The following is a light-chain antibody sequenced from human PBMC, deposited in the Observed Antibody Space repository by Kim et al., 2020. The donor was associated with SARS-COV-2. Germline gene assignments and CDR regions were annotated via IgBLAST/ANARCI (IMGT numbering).Light chain of an antibody. CDR1: RSNIGSNT. Sequence: SVTMSCSGGRSNIGSNTVNWYQHLPGTAPKLLVYSDIQRPSGVPDRFSASKSGTSASLAISGLQSEDEADYYCAAWDDSLSGFVVFGGGTQLTVL. J-gene: IGLJ2*01. V-gene: IGLV1-44*01. CDR3: AAWDDSLSGFVV. CDR2: SDI.